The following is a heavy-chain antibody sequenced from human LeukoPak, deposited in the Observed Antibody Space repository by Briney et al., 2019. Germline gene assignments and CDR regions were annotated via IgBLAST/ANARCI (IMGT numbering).Heavy chain of an antibody. CDR2: IIPIFGTA. V-gene: IGHV1-69*13. D-gene: IGHD5-18*01. J-gene: IGHJ4*02. Sequence: SVKVSCKASGGTFSSYAISWVRQAPGQGLEWMGGIIPIFGTANYAQKFQGRVTITADESTSTAYMELSSLRSEDTAVYYCARAEPYHPDLQPFDYGGQGTLVPVS. CDR3: ARAEPYHPDLQPFDY. CDR1: GGTFSSYA.